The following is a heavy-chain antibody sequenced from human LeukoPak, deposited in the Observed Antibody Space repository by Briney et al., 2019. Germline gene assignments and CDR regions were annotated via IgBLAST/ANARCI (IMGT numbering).Heavy chain of an antibody. D-gene: IGHD4/OR15-4a*01. CDR3: ARMGAIAGASANPDY. Sequence: SETLSLTCTVSGGSISSYYWSWIRQPPGKGLEWIGYIYYSGTTDYSPSLRSRVTMSLDTSKNQFSLKLSSVTTADTAVYYCARMGAIAGASANPDYWGQGTLVSVSS. V-gene: IGHV4-59*01. J-gene: IGHJ4*02. CDR2: IYYSGTT. CDR1: GGSISSYY.